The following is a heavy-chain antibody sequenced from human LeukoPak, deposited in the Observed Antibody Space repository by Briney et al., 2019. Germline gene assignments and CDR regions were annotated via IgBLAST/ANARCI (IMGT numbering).Heavy chain of an antibody. D-gene: IGHD6-13*01. CDR2: ISTSSSYI. J-gene: IGHJ4*02. CDR1: GFTFSTYY. CDR3: ARHGRMPAAGTSRRIIDY. V-gene: IGHV3-21*01. Sequence: PGGSLRLSCAASGFTFSTYYMSWVRQAPGKGLEWVSSISTSSSYIYYADSVKGRFTISRDNPKNSQYLQMNRLRVEDTAVYYCARHGRMPAAGTSRRIIDYWGQGTLVTVSS.